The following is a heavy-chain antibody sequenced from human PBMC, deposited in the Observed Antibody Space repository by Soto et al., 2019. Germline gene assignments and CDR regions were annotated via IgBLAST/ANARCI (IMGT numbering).Heavy chain of an antibody. CDR3: ATSSITIFGVVTNDAFDI. J-gene: IGHJ3*02. CDR1: GFTVSSNY. CDR2: IYSGGST. Sequence: GSLRLSCAASGFTVSSNYMSWVRQAPGKGLEWVSVIYSGGSTYYADSVKGRFTISRHNSKNTLYLQMNSLRAEDTAVYYCATSSITIFGVVTNDAFDIWGQGTMVTVSS. D-gene: IGHD3-3*01. V-gene: IGHV3-53*04.